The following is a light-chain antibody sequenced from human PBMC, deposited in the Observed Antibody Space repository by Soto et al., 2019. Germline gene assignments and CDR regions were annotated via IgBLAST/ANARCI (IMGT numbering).Light chain of an antibody. CDR1: TSDVGGYNY. CDR3: SSFTSSSTVI. V-gene: IGLV2-14*01. CDR2: EVT. Sequence: QSALTQYASVSGSPGQSITISCTGTTSDVGGYNYVSWYQQHPAKAPQLLIYEVTNRPSGVSNRFSGSKSGKTASLTISGLQAEDEADYYCSSFTSSSTVIFGGGTKVTVL. J-gene: IGLJ2*01.